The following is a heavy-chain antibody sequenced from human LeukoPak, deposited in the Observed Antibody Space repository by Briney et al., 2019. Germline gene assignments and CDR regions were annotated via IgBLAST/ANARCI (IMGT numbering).Heavy chain of an antibody. CDR2: ISSDGNDK. CDR3: AGPGGDRSFDF. CDR1: GFTFSSNN. D-gene: IGHD2-21*02. V-gene: IGHV3-30-3*01. J-gene: IGHJ5*01. Sequence: GGSLRLSCEASGFTFSSNNIHWVRQAPGKGLGWVAAISSDGNDKWYAVAVKGRFTISRDNPKNTVYLQMNSLRVEDTALYYCAGPGGDRSFDFWGQGSLVTVSS.